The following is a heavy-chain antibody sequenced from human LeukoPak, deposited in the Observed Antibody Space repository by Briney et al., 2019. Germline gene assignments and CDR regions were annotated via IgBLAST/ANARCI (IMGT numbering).Heavy chain of an antibody. D-gene: IGHD5-24*01. CDR2: ISGSGDSI. V-gene: IGHV3-23*01. Sequence: PGGSLRLSCAASGFTLKNYGMSWVRQAPGKGLDWVSAISGSGDSIYYADSVKGRFTISRDNSKNTLYLQMNSLRAEDTAVYYCATRRDGYNLPVDYWGQGTLVTVSS. CDR3: ATRRDGYNLPVDY. J-gene: IGHJ4*02. CDR1: GFTLKNYG.